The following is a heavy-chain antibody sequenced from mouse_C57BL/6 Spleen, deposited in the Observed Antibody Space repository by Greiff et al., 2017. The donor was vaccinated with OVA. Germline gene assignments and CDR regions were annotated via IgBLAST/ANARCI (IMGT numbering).Heavy chain of an antibody. D-gene: IGHD2-5*01. Sequence: VQLQQSGAELVRPGASVKLSCTASGFNIKDDYMHWVKQRPEQGLEWIGWIEPENGDTEYASKFQGKATITADTSSNTAYLQLSSLTSEDTAVYYCRHSNNAMDYWGQGTSVTVSS. J-gene: IGHJ4*01. V-gene: IGHV14-4*01. CDR2: IEPENGDT. CDR1: GFNIKDDY. CDR3: RHSNNAMDY.